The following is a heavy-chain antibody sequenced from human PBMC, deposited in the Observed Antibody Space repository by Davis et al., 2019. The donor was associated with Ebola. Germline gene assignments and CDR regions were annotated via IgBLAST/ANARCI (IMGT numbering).Heavy chain of an antibody. D-gene: IGHD5-24*01. Sequence: SETLSLTCTVSGGSISSSSYYWGWIRQPPGKGLEWIGEINHSGSTNYNPSPKSRVTISVDTSKNQFSLKLSSVTAADTAVYYCARGRGWLQSSWFDPWGQGTLVTVSS. J-gene: IGHJ5*02. CDR1: GGSISSSSYY. V-gene: IGHV4-39*07. CDR3: ARGRGWLQSSWFDP. CDR2: INHSGST.